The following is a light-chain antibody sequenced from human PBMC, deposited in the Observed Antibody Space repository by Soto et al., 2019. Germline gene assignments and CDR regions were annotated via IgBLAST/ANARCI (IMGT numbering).Light chain of an antibody. CDR2: GAS. CDR1: QSVSSNY. V-gene: IGKV3-20*01. CDR3: QQYASSPIT. Sequence: EIVLTQSPGTLSLSPGERATLSCRASQSVSSNYLAWYQQKRGQSPRLLIYGASSRATGIPDRFSGSGSGTDFTLTITRLEPEDFAVYSCQQYASSPITFGQGTRLEIK. J-gene: IGKJ5*01.